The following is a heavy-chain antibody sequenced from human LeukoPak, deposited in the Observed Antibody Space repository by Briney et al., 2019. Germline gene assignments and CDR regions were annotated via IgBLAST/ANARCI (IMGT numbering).Heavy chain of an antibody. V-gene: IGHV3-7*05. J-gene: IGHJ5*02. CDR3: AREIYGDYGNWFDP. CDR1: GFTFSTYW. Sequence: GGSLRLSCAASGFTFSTYWMSWVRQAPGKGLEWVANIKQDGSEKNYVDSVKGRVTISRDNAKNSLYPQMNSLRAEDTAVYYCAREIYGDYGNWFDPWGQGTLVTVSS. D-gene: IGHD4-17*01. CDR2: IKQDGSEK.